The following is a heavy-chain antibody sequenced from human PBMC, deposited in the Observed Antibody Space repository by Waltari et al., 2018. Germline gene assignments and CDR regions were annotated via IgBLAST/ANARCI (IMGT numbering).Heavy chain of an antibody. CDR2: IWYDGSKK. Sequence: VQLVEAGGGVVQPGRSLRLSCAASRSNFNTYGMHWVRQAPGKGLEWLAVIWYDGSKKNYADPGKGLFTIARDNSKNTVDLQMNSLRAEDTVVYYCARSSGSKRDAFDIWGQGTMVIISS. CDR1: RSNFNTYG. CDR3: ARSSGSKRDAFDI. V-gene: IGHV3-33*01. D-gene: IGHD1-26*01. J-gene: IGHJ3*02.